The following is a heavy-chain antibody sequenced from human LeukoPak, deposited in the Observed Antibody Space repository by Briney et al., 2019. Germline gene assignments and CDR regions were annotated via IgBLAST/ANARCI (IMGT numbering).Heavy chain of an antibody. CDR2: INTDGSTT. CDR3: VSSGNSGH. CDR1: GFTFSNYW. V-gene: IGHV3-74*01. D-gene: IGHD4-23*01. J-gene: IGHJ4*02. Sequence: GGSLRLSCAASGFTFSNYWMHWVRQAPGKGLVWVSRINTDGSTTDYADSVKGRFTISRDNAKNTVYLQMSSLRAEDTGVYYCVSSGNSGHWGQGTLLTVSS.